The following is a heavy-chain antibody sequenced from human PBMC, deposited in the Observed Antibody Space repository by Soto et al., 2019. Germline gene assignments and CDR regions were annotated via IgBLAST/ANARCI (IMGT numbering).Heavy chain of an antibody. Sequence: GASVKVSCEASGYTFASYYMQWVRQAPGQGLEWMGIINPSGGSTSYAQKFQGRVTMTRDTSTSTVYMELSSLRSEDTAVYYCARDKGITMVRGVMGGYYYGMDVWGQGTTVTVSS. CDR1: GYTFASYY. CDR3: ARDKGITMVRGVMGGYYYGMDV. D-gene: IGHD3-10*01. V-gene: IGHV1-46*01. CDR2: INPSGGST. J-gene: IGHJ6*02.